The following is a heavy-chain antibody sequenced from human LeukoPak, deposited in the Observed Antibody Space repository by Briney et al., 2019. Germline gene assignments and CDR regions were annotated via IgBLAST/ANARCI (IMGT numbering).Heavy chain of an antibody. Sequence: SETLSLTCTVSGGSISSGGYYWSWIRQPPGKGLEWIGYIYHSGSTYYNPSLKSRVTISVDRSKNQFSLKLSSVTAADTAVYYCARGFAGTTEQYFDYWGQGTLVTVSS. CDR2: IYHSGST. V-gene: IGHV4-30-2*01. J-gene: IGHJ4*02. D-gene: IGHD1-1*01. CDR3: ARGFAGTTEQYFDY. CDR1: GGSISSGGYY.